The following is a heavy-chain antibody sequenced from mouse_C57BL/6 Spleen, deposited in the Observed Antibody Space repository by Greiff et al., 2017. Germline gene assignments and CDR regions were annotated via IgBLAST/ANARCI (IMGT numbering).Heavy chain of an antibody. V-gene: IGHV5-17*01. D-gene: IGHD1-3*01. CDR3: ARSSYYFDY. CDR2: ISSGSSTI. CDR1: GFTFSDYG. Sequence: EVQLVESGGGLVQPGGSLKLSCAASGFTFSDYGMHWVRQAPEKGLEWVAYISSGSSTIYYADTVKGRFTISRDNAKNTLFLQMTSLRSEDTAMYYCARSSYYFDYWGQGTTLTVSS. J-gene: IGHJ2*01.